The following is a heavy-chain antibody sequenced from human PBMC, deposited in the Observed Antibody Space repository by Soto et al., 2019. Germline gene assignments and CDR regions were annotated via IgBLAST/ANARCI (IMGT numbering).Heavy chain of an antibody. CDR1: GFTFSSYA. CDR3: TKGYTAKATNYYYFMDV. J-gene: IGHJ6*03. Sequence: PGGSLRLSCAASGFTFSSYAMSWVRQAPGKGLEWVSATSGSGGSTYYADSVKGRFTISRDNSKNTLYLQMNSLRAEDTAVYYCTKGYTAKATNYYYFMDVWGKGTTVTVSS. D-gene: IGHD5-18*01. CDR2: TSGSGGST. V-gene: IGHV3-23*01.